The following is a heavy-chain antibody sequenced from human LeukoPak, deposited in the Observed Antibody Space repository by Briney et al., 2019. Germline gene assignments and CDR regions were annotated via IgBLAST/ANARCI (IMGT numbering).Heavy chain of an antibody. J-gene: IGHJ4*02. CDR1: GFTFSNAW. CDR3: TTDLYYDSSGYYY. CDR2: IKSKTDGGTT. D-gene: IGHD3-22*01. V-gene: IGHV3-15*01. Sequence: GGSLGLSCAASGFTFSNAWMSWVRQAPGKGLEWVGRIKSKTDGGTTDYAAPVKGRFTISRDDSKNTLYLQMNSLKTEDTAVYYCTTDLYYDSSGYYYWGQGTLVTVSS.